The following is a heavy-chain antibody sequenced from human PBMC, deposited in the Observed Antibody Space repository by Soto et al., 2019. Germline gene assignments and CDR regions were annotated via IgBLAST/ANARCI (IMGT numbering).Heavy chain of an antibody. CDR3: VRKNVNNGFYDY. V-gene: IGHV3-23*01. J-gene: IGHJ4*02. CDR2: LYGSGDIT. CDR1: GFTFSSYA. Sequence: PGGSLRLSCAASGFTFSSYAMTWARQAPGKGLEWVSGLYGSGDITFYADSVRGRFTVSRDNSKNTLSLQMNSLRAEDTAVYYCVRKNVNNGFYDYWGQGTLVTVSS. D-gene: IGHD2-8*01.